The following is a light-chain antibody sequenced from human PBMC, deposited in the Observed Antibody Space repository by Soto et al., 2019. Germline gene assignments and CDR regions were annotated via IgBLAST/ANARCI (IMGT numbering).Light chain of an antibody. CDR1: QSVGSN. CDR3: QLYNSSPPYT. J-gene: IGKJ2*01. Sequence: EIVMTQSPATLSVSPGERATLSCRASQSVGSNLAWYQQKPGQAPRLLIFAASTRDTGIPARFSGGGSGTEFVLTISSLQSEDFPVYYCQLYNSSPPYTFGQGTKLEIK. CDR2: AAS. V-gene: IGKV3-15*01.